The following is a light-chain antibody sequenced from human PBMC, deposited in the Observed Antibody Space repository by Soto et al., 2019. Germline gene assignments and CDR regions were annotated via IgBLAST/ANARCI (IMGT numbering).Light chain of an antibody. CDR2: EVT. V-gene: IGLV2-23*02. CDR1: SSDIGSYDL. Sequence: QSVLTQPASVSWSPGQSITISCNGTSSDIGSYDLLSWYQQHPGKAPKLMIYEVTKRPAGVSDRFSGSKSANTASLTISGLQAEDEADYYCCSFGSSGTIFGAGTKLTVL. J-gene: IGLJ2*01. CDR3: CSFGSSGTI.